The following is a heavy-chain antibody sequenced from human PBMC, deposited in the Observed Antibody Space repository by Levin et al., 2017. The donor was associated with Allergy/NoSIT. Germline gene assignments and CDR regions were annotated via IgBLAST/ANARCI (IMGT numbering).Heavy chain of an antibody. CDR2: ISGSGSGT. CDR3: AKERRTQVATAVTTFDYFDS. V-gene: IGHV3-23*01. J-gene: IGHJ4*02. D-gene: IGHD4-17*01. Sequence: GGSLRLSCAASGFTFSSNAMVWVRQAPGKGLEWVSAISGSGSGTYYADSVKGRFTISRDNSKNILYLEMNSLRAEDTAIYYCAKERRTQVATAVTTFDYFDSWGQGTLVTVSP. CDR1: GFTFSSNA.